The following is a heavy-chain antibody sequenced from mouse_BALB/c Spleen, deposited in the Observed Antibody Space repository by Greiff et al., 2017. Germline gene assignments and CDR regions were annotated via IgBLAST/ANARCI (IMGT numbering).Heavy chain of an antibody. Sequence: VQLQQSGAELVRPGTSVKVSCKASGYAFTNYLIEWVKQRPGQGLEWIGVINPGSGGSNYNEKFKGKATLTADKSSSTAYMQLSSLTSDYSAVYFCARRDGYYWYFDVWGAGTTVTVSS. J-gene: IGHJ1*01. CDR3: ARRDGYYWYFDV. D-gene: IGHD2-3*01. CDR2: INPGSGGS. CDR1: GYAFTNYL. V-gene: IGHV1-54*01.